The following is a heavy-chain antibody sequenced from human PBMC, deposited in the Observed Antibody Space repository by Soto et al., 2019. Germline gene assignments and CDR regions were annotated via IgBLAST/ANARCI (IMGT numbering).Heavy chain of an antibody. CDR2: INHSGSA. J-gene: IGHJ5*02. V-gene: IGHV4-34*01. CDR1: GGSFSGYY. Sequence: SETLSLTCAVYGGSFSGYYWSWIRQPPGKGLEWIGEINHSGSANYNPSLKSRVTISVDTSKNRFSLKLGSVTAADTAVYYCARVGVLRFLEGLEIGWFDPWGQGTLVTVSA. CDR3: ARVGVLRFLEGLEIGWFDP. D-gene: IGHD3-3*01.